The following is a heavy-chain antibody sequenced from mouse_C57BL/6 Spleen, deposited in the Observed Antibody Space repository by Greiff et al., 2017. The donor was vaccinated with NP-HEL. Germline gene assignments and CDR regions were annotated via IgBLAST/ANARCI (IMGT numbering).Heavy chain of an antibody. CDR2: IDPETGGT. J-gene: IGHJ2*01. V-gene: IGHV1-15*01. D-gene: IGHD1-1*01. CDR1: GYTFTDYE. Sequence: VQLQQSGAELVRPGASVTLSCKASGYTFTDYEMHWVKQTPVHGLEWIGAIDPETGGTAYNQKFKGKAILTADKSSSTAYMELRSLTSEDSAVYYCTRSTVVEPYFDYWGQGTTLTVSS. CDR3: TRSTVVEPYFDY.